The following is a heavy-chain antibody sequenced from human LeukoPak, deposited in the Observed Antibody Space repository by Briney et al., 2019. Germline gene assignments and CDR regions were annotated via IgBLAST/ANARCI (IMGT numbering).Heavy chain of an antibody. V-gene: IGHV4-59*01. CDR1: GGSISTYY. Sequence: PSETLSLTCTVSGGSISTYYWIWIRQPPGEGREWSGYIYFSGTTNYNPSLTSRVTMSVDTSKNQFSLRLSAASAADTPVYSCAEDSGGGAFDIWGQGTMVTVSS. J-gene: IGHJ3*02. CDR2: IYFSGTT. CDR3: AEDSGGGAFDI. D-gene: IGHD1-26*01.